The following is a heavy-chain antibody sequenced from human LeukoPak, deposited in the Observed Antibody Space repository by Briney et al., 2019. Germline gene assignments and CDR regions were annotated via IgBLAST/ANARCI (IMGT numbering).Heavy chain of an antibody. CDR3: ARDHSPTF. CDR1: GGSFSGYY. Sequence: SETLSLTCAVYGGSFSGYYWSWIRQPPGKGLEWIGEINHSGSTNYNPSLKSRVTISVDTSKNQFSLKLSSVTAADTAVYYCARDHSPTFWGQGTMVTVSS. CDR2: INHSGST. D-gene: IGHD2-21*01. V-gene: IGHV4-34*01. J-gene: IGHJ3*01.